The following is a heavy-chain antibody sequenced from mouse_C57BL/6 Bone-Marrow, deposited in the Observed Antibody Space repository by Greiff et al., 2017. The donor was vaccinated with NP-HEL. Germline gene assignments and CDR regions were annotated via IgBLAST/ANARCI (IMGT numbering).Heavy chain of an antibody. CDR1: GFNIKDYY. V-gene: IGHV14-2*01. J-gene: IGHJ1*03. CDR3: ARRGEATVVEGWYFDV. D-gene: IGHD1-1*01. Sequence: VQLKESGAELVKPGASVKLSCTASGFNIKDYYMHWVKQRTEQGLEWIGRLDPEDGETKYVPKFQGKATIPADTSSNTAYLQLSSLTSEDTAVYYCARRGEATVVEGWYFDVWGTGTTVTVSS. CDR2: LDPEDGET.